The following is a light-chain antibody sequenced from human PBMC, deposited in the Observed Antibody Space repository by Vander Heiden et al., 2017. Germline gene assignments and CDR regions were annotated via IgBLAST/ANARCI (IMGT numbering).Light chain of an antibody. CDR1: SSNIRAGHY. Sequence: QSVPSQPPSVSVPPGQRVTISCTRCSSNIRAGHYVHSFQQLPKTASKLLIYGTNHRPSGPHDRYSGSRSGASASRAVTGLQAEDEAEYYCQSYGSSLSGVVFGGRTKLTVL. CDR3: QSYGSSLSGVV. V-gene: IGLV1-40*01. CDR2: GTN. J-gene: IGLJ2*01.